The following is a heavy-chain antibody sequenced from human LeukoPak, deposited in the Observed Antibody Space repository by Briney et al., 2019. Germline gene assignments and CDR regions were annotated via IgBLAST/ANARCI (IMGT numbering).Heavy chain of an antibody. CDR1: GFTFTSYA. CDR3: AKDPRVGSRVATPCH. Sequence: GGSLRLSCAASGFTFTSYAMSWVRQAPGKGLERVSAISGSGGSTYYADSVKGRFTISRDNSQSTLFLQMNSLRAEDTAVYYCAKDPRVGSRVATPCHWGQGTLVTVSS. V-gene: IGHV3-23*01. CDR2: ISGSGGST. J-gene: IGHJ4*02. D-gene: IGHD5-24*01.